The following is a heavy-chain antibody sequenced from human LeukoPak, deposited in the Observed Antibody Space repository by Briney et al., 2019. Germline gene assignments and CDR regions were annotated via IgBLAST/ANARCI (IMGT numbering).Heavy chain of an antibody. CDR2: IKQDGSEK. J-gene: IGHJ6*03. D-gene: IGHD5-18*01. CDR3: ARVQRGYSYNPLGYYYYYMDV. V-gene: IGHV3-7*01. CDR1: GFTFISYW. Sequence: PGGSLRLSCAAPGFTFISYWLTWVRQAPGKGLEWVANIKQDGSEKYYVGSVKGRFTISRDNAKNSLYLQMNSLRAEDTAVYYCARVQRGYSYNPLGYYYYYMDVWGKGTTVTVSS.